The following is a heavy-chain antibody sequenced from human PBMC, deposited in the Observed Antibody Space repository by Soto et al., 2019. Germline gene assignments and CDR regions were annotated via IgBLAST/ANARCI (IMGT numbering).Heavy chain of an antibody. D-gene: IGHD4-17*01. Sequence: QVQLVQSGAEVKKPGASVKVSCKASGYTFTSYDINWVRQATGQGLEWMGWMNPNSGNTGYAQKFQGRVTMTRNTTISIEYIKLSSLRSDDTDWYYCASNLYGHNFDSWGQGTLVTVSS. V-gene: IGHV1-8*01. CDR1: GYTFTSYD. CDR2: MNPNSGNT. J-gene: IGHJ4*02. CDR3: ASNLYGHNFDS.